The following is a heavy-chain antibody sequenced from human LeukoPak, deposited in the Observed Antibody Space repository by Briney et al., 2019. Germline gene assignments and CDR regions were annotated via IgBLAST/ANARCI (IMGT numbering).Heavy chain of an antibody. Sequence: GASVKVSCKASGYTFTGYYMHWVRQAPGQGLEWMGWINPNSGGTNYAQKFQGRVTMTRDTSISTAYMELRSLRSDDTAVYYCARDYYGSGSSPSEAGMDVWGQGTTVTVSS. J-gene: IGHJ6*02. V-gene: IGHV1-2*02. CDR3: ARDYYGSGSSPSEAGMDV. D-gene: IGHD3-10*01. CDR2: INPNSGGT. CDR1: GYTFTGYY.